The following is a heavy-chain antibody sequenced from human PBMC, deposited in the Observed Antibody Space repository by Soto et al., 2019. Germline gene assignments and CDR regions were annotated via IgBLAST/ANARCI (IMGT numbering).Heavy chain of an antibody. J-gene: IGHJ4*02. CDR2: INHSGST. Sequence: SETLSLTCAVYGGSFSCYYWIWIRQPPGKGLEWIGEINHSGSTNYNPSLKSRVTISVDTSKNQFSLKLSSVTAADTAVYYCASGGADDPYCSGGSCYCYWGQGTLVTVSS. D-gene: IGHD2-15*01. CDR3: ASGGADDPYCSGGSCYCY. CDR1: GGSFSCYY. V-gene: IGHV4-34*01.